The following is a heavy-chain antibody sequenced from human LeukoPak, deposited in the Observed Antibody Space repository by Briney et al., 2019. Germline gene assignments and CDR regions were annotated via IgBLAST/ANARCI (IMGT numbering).Heavy chain of an antibody. D-gene: IGHD2-21*01. CDR1: GYTFTGYY. J-gene: IGHJ4*02. Sequence: ASVKVSCKASGYTFTGYYMHWVRQAPGQGLEWMGWINPNSGGTNYAQKFQGRVTLTRDTSITTVYMELSRLTSDDTAIFYRAVAPGDYWGQGTLVTVSS. CDR2: INPNSGGT. CDR3: AVAPGDY. V-gene: IGHV1-2*02.